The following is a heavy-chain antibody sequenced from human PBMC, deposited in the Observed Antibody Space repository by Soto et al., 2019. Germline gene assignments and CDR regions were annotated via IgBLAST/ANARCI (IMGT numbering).Heavy chain of an antibody. CDR1: GGSISSYY. D-gene: IGHD6-13*01. J-gene: IGHJ4*02. CDR3: ARSSSNGQLVIKTFDY. V-gene: IGHV4-59*08. CDR2: IYYSGST. Sequence: SETLSLTCTVSGGSISSYYWSWIRQPPGKGLEWIGYIYYSGSTNYNPSLKSRVTISVDTSKNQFSLKLSSVTAADTAVYYCARSSSNGQLVIKTFDYWGQGTLVTVSS.